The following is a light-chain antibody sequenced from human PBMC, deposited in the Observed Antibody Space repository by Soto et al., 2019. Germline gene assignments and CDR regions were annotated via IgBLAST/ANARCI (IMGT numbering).Light chain of an antibody. J-gene: IGKJ4*01. Sequence: EIVLTQSPATLSLSPGERATLSCRASQSVSSYLAWYQQKPGQAPRLLIYDASNRATGIPARFSGSGSGTDFTLTISSLEPEDFAVYYCQQRTYGLTFGGGTKVDIK. CDR3: QQRTYGLT. CDR1: QSVSSY. V-gene: IGKV3-11*01. CDR2: DAS.